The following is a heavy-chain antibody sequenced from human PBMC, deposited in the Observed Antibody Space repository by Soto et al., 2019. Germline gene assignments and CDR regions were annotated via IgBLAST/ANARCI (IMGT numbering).Heavy chain of an antibody. CDR2: IRSKAYGGTT. V-gene: IGHV3-49*03. CDR3: TRGVKFNTEPYYYDSSGHFDY. CDR1: GFTFGDYA. D-gene: IGHD3-22*01. Sequence: PGGSLRLSCTASGFTFGDYAMSWFRQAPGKGLEWVGFIRSKAYGGTTEYAASVKGRFTISRDDSKSIAYLQMNSLKTEDTAVYYCTRGVKFNTEPYYYDSSGHFDYWGQGTLVTVSS. J-gene: IGHJ4*02.